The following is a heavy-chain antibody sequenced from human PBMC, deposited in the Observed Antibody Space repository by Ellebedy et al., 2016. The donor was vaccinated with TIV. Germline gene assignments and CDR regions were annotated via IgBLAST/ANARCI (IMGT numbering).Heavy chain of an antibody. CDR2: IDPNGIAK. D-gene: IGHD2-21*01. Sequence: GESLKISXATSGFTFGSSWMNWVRQAPGKGLEWVANIDPNGIAKRYVDSVKGRFTVSRDNAENSLYLQMDRLRAEDTAMYYCASWVNAQNYWGQGTLVTVSS. CDR1: GFTFGSSW. CDR3: ASWVNAQNY. J-gene: IGHJ4*02. V-gene: IGHV3-7*01.